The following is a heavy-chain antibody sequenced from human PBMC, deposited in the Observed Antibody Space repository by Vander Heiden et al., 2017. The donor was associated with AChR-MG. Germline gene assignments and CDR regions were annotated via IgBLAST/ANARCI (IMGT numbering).Heavy chain of an antibody. Sequence: QVPLVQSGAEGQSPGASVNVSCPASGSRFTDYGVCWVRQARGQGLEWGAWISTFNGNTNYAQKVQGRLTMTTDTSTSTAYMELRSLKSDDTAVYYCATADGWLLPYYWGQGTLVTVSS. V-gene: IGHV1-18*01. D-gene: IGHD5-12*01. CDR2: ISTFNGNT. CDR3: ATADGWLLPYY. J-gene: IGHJ4*02. CDR1: GSRFTDYG.